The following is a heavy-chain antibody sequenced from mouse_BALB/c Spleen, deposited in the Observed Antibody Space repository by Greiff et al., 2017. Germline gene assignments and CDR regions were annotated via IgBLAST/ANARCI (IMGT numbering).Heavy chain of an antibody. D-gene: IGHD1-1*01. J-gene: IGHJ2*01. V-gene: IGHV5-6*01. CDR1: GFTFSSYG. Sequence: EVKVVESGGDLVKPGGSLKLSCAASGFTFSSYGMSWVRQTPDKRLEWVATISSGGSYTYYPDSVKGRFTISRDNAKNTLYLQMSSLKSEDTAMYYCARHEYYGYFDYWGQGTTLTVSS. CDR3: ARHEYYGYFDY. CDR2: ISSGGSYT.